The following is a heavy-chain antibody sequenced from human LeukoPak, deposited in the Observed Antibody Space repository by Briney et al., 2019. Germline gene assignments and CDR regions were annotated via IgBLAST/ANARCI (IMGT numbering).Heavy chain of an antibody. Sequence: GGSLRLSRAASGFTFSSCWMTWVRQAPGKGLEWVSAIGSGGSTYYADSVKGRFSISRDNSKNTLYLQMNSLRAEDTAVYYCAKEVGARQPFDYWGQGTLVTVSS. CDR1: GFTFSSCW. CDR3: AKEVGARQPFDY. CDR2: IGSGGST. J-gene: IGHJ4*02. D-gene: IGHD1-26*01. V-gene: IGHV3-23*01.